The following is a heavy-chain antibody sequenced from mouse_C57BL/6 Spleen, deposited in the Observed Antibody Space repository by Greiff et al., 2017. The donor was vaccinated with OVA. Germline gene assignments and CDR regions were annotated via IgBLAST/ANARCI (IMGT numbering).Heavy chain of an antibody. CDR3: ARPGSLYYGSSYFDY. Sequence: DVKLVESGGGLVKPGGSLKLSCAASGFTFSSYTMSWVRQTPEKRLEWVATISGGGGNTYYPDSVKGRFTISRDNAKNTLYLQMSSLRSEDTALYYCARPGSLYYGSSYFDYWGQGTTLTVSS. J-gene: IGHJ2*01. CDR2: ISGGGGNT. V-gene: IGHV5-9*01. D-gene: IGHD1-1*01. CDR1: GFTFSSYT.